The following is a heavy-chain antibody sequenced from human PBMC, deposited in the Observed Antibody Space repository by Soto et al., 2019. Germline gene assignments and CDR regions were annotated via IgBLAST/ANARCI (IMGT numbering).Heavy chain of an antibody. Sequence: GSLRLSCAAAGFTFSGSAMHWVRQASGKXLEWVGRIRSKANSYATAYAASVKGRFTISRDDSKNTAYLQMNSLKTEDTAVYYCARDGALGEDYGDYNWFDPWGQGTLVTVSS. CDR3: ARDGALGEDYGDYNWFDP. V-gene: IGHV3-73*01. J-gene: IGHJ5*02. CDR2: IRSKANSYAT. D-gene: IGHD4-17*01. CDR1: GFTFSGSA.